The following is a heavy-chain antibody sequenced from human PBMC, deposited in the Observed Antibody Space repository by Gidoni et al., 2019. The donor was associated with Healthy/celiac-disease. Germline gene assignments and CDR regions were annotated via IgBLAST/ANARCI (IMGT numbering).Heavy chain of an antibody. J-gene: IGHJ4*02. V-gene: IGHV3-21*01. CDR2: ISSSSSYI. CDR3: ARGGGYYYDSSGYSADY. D-gene: IGHD3-22*01. CDR1: GFTFSSYS. Sequence: EVQLVESGGGLVKPGGSLRLSCAASGFTFSSYSMNWVRQAPGKGLEWVSSISSSSSYIYYADSVKGRFTISRDNAKNSLYLQMNSLRAEDTAVYYCARGGGYYYDSSGYSADYWGQGTLVTVSS.